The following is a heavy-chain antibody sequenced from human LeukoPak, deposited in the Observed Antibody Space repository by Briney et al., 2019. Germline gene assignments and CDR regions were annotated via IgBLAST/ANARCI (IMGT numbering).Heavy chain of an antibody. J-gene: IGHJ4*02. CDR2: ISSNGGST. CDR1: GFTFSSYA. V-gene: IGHV3-64*01. D-gene: IGHD6-19*01. CDR3: ARASCGWYGY. Sequence: GGSLDLSCAASGFTFSSYAMHWVRQAPGKGLEYVSAISSNGGSTYYANSVKGRFTISRDNSKNTLYLQMGSLRAEDMAVYYCARASCGWYGYWGQGTLVTASS.